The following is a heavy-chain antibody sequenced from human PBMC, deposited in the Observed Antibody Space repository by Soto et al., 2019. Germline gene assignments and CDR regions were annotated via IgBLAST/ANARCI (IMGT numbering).Heavy chain of an antibody. Sequence: EVQLVESGGGLVRPGGSLRLSCAASGFTFSQYTMNWVRQAPGKGLEWVSSISAGSSYIYYGDSVKGRLTISRDNAKNSLFLQMKSLRAEDTAVYYCTRGDLYGSGSRGSTGMDVWGQGTTVTVSS. V-gene: IGHV3-21*01. CDR1: GFTFSQYT. D-gene: IGHD3-10*01. J-gene: IGHJ6*02. CDR2: ISAGSSYI. CDR3: TRGDLYGSGSRGSTGMDV.